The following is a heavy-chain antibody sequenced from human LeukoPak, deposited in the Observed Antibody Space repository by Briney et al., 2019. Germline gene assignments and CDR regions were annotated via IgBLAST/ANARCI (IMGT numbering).Heavy chain of an antibody. D-gene: IGHD5-18*01. CDR2: IKPDGSEK. J-gene: IGHJ3*02. V-gene: IGHV3-7*01. CDR3: ARVPRYSYGSYDAFDI. Sequence: GGSLRLSCAASGLTFSSSWMSWVRQAPGKGLEWVANIKPDGSEKYYVGSVEGRFTISRDNAKNSLYLQMNSLRAEDTAVYYCARVPRYSYGSYDAFDIWGQGTMVTVSS. CDR1: GLTFSSSW.